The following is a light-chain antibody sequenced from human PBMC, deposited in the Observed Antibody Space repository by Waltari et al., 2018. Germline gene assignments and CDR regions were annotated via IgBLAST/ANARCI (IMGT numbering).Light chain of an antibody. Sequence: QSALTQPASVSGSPGQSITISCTGTSSDVGSYNLVSWYQQSPGQAPKLMILSDRFSGSKSDNTASLTISGLQAEDEADYYCCSYAPGNTYVFGTGTKVTVL. J-gene: IGLJ1*01. V-gene: IGLV2-23*01. CDR1: SSDVGSYNL. CDR3: CSYAPGNTYV.